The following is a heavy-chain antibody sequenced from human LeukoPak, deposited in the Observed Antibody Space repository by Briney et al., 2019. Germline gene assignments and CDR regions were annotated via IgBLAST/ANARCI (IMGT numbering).Heavy chain of an antibody. J-gene: IGHJ4*02. Sequence: ASVTVSCKASGYTFTNYDISWVRQAPGQGLEWMGWISAYNGNINYAQNFQGRVTMTTDTSTSTAHMELRSLRSDDTAVYYCARGRYCSSTSCSPSFYFDFWGQGTLVTVSS. CDR3: ARGRYCSSTSCSPSFYFDF. CDR1: GYTFTNYD. D-gene: IGHD2-2*01. V-gene: IGHV1-18*01. CDR2: ISAYNGNI.